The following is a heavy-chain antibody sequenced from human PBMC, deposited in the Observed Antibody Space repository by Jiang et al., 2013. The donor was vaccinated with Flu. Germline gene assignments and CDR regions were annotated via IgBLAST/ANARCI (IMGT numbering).Heavy chain of an antibody. CDR2: IFPDDSDT. D-gene: IGHD1-26*01. CDR3: ARQEGGSYYLTYDY. CDR1: GYSFTSYW. Sequence: PGESLKISCKGSGYSFTSYWIGWVRQMPGKGLEWMGFIFPDDSDTTYSPSFQGQVTISADKSTNTAFLQWTSLQASDTAMYYCARQEGGSYYLTYDYWGQGTLVTVSS. V-gene: IGHV5-51*01. J-gene: IGHJ4*02.